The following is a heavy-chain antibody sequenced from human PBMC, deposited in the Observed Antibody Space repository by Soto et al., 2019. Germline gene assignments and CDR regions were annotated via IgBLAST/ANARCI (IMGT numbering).Heavy chain of an antibody. Sequence: QVQLVQSGAEVKKPGASVKVSCKASGYTFTSYTISWVRQAPGHGLEWMGWISAYNGNTNYAQKFQGRVTMTTDTSTSTGYMELRSLGSDDTAVYYCARDPRGWGSYFDYWGPGTLVTVSS. J-gene: IGHJ4*02. CDR3: ARDPRGWGSYFDY. V-gene: IGHV1-18*01. D-gene: IGHD3-16*01. CDR2: ISAYNGNT. CDR1: GYTFTSYT.